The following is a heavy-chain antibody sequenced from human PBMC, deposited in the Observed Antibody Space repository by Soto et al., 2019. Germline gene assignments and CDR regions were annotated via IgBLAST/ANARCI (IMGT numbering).Heavy chain of an antibody. D-gene: IGHD5-12*01. CDR1: GFTFSSYA. J-gene: IGHJ4*02. CDR2: ISGSGGSA. V-gene: IGHV3-23*01. Sequence: SLRLSCAASGFTFSSYAMSWVRQAPGKGLEWVSAISGSGGSAYYADSVKGRFTISRDNSKNTLYLQMNSLRAEDTAVYYCAKDGYIVATYFDYWGQGTMVTVYS. CDR3: AKDGYIVATYFDY.